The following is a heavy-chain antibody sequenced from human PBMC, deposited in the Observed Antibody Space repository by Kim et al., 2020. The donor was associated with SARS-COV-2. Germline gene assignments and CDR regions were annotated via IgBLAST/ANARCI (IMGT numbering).Heavy chain of an antibody. CDR1: GYTFTRYS. V-gene: IGHV1-18*01. Sequence: ASVKVSCKASGYTFTRYSLTWVRQAPGQGLEWMGWINSYNGDTYYVERLQGRVTMTTDTSTATAYMELRSLRSDDTAVYYCAREGEVTPFDNWGQGTLVT. CDR2: INSYNGDT. D-gene: IGHD3-16*01. CDR3: AREGEVTPFDN. J-gene: IGHJ4*02.